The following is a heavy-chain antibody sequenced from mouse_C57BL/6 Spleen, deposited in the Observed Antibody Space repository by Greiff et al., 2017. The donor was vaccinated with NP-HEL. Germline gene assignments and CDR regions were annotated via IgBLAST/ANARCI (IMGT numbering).Heavy chain of an antibody. Sequence: EVQGVESGGGLVKPGGSLKLSCAASGFTFSSYAMSWVRQTPEQRLEWVATISDGGSYTYYPDNVKGRFTIYRDIAKNKLYQLMSQLKSEDTAMYYCAREIYDGYSYYAMDYWGQGTSVTVSS. J-gene: IGHJ4*01. CDR3: AREIYDGYSYYAMDY. V-gene: IGHV5-4*01. CDR1: GFTFSSYA. CDR2: ISDGGSYT. D-gene: IGHD2-3*01.